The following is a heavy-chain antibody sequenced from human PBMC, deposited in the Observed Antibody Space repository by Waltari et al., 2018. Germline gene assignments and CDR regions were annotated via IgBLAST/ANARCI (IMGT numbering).Heavy chain of an antibody. D-gene: IGHD6-6*01. CDR3: ARSSHGAARDY. CDR2: VGSIGSTI. J-gene: IGHJ4*02. Sequence: QVQLVESGGGLVKPGGSLRLSCAASGFTFSDYYMSWIRQAPGKGLWLVAYVGSIGSTIYYAHSFKGRFTTSRDNAKNSLYLQTNSLRAEDTAVYYCARSSHGAARDYWGQGTLVTVSS. V-gene: IGHV3-11*04. CDR1: GFTFSDYY.